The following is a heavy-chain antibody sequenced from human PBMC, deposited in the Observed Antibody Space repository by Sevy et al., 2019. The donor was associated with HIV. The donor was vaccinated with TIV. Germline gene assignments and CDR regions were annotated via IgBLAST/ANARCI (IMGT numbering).Heavy chain of an antibody. D-gene: IGHD2-2*01. Sequence: GGSLRLSCAASGFTFITYDMHWVRHVTGKGLEWVSSISGSHGTPYYADSVKGRFTISRDNSKNTLYLQMSSLRAEDTAVYYCAKSEWGNIGFCTRSSCYPFDYWGQGTLVTVSS. CDR3: AKSEWGNIGFCTRSSCYPFDY. CDR1: GFTFITYD. V-gene: IGHV3-23*01. CDR2: ISGSHGTP. J-gene: IGHJ4*02.